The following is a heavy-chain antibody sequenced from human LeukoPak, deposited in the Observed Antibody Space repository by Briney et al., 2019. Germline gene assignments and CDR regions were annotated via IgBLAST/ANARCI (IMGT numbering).Heavy chain of an antibody. CDR2: IYYSGST. J-gene: IGHJ4*02. V-gene: IGHV4-59*12. CDR3: ARFRSSSWYPYFDY. Sequence: SETLSLTCTVSGGSISSYYWSWIRQPPGKGLEWIGYIYYSGSTNYNPSLKSRVTISVDTSKNQFSLKLSSVTAADTAVYYCARFRSSSWYPYFDYWGQGTLVTVSS. CDR1: GGSISSYY. D-gene: IGHD6-13*01.